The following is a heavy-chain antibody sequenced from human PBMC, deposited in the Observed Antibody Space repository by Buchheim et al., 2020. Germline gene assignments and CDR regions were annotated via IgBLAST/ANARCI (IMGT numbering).Heavy chain of an antibody. Sequence: QVQLVESGGGVVQPGRSLRLSCAASGFTFSSYGMHWVRQAPGKGLEWVAVISYDGSNKYYADSVKGRFTISRDNSKNTLYLQMNSLRAEDTAVYYCAKDAYYDFWSGYGGYFQHWGQGTL. V-gene: IGHV3-30*18. J-gene: IGHJ1*01. CDR3: AKDAYYDFWSGYGGYFQH. CDR2: ISYDGSNK. D-gene: IGHD3-3*01. CDR1: GFTFSSYG.